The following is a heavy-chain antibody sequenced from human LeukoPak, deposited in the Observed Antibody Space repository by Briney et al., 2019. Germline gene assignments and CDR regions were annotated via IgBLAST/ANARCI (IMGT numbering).Heavy chain of an antibody. CDR1: GYTFTSYG. CDR2: ISAYNGNT. Sequence: ASVKVSCKASGYTFTSYGISWVRQAPGQRLEWMGWISAYNGNTNYAQKLQGRVTMTTDTSTSTAYMELRSLRSDDTAVYYCARVELRYFDWLVRVDYWGQGTLVTVSS. V-gene: IGHV1-18*04. D-gene: IGHD3-9*01. CDR3: ARVELRYFDWLVRVDY. J-gene: IGHJ4*02.